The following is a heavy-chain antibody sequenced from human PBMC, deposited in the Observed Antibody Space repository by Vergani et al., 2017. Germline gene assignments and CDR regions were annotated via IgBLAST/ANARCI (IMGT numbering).Heavy chain of an antibody. D-gene: IGHD6-19*01. CDR3: ARQRPGSGWSPGDFDD. Sequence: QVKLQESGPGLVKPSETLSLTCTVSGASVNSYYWSWIRQPPGKGLEWMGYVSFRGDTLYDPSVKGRMTISLNTSSNQFSRKVTSVTAADTAVYFCARQRPGSGWSPGDFDDWGQGILVTVSS. J-gene: IGHJ4*02. V-gene: IGHV4-59*08. CDR2: VSFRGDT. CDR1: GASVNSYY.